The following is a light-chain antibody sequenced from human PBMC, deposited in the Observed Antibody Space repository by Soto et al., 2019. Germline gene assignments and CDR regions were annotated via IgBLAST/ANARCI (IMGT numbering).Light chain of an antibody. CDR3: QQYNNWPPYT. J-gene: IGKJ2*01. CDR1: QSVSSN. V-gene: IGKV3-15*01. CDR2: GAS. Sequence: EIVMTQSRATLSVSPGERATLSCRASQSVSSNLAWYQQKPGQAPRLRIYGASTRATGIPARFSGSGSGTEFTLTISSLQSEDFALYYCQQYNNWPPYTFGQGTKLEIK.